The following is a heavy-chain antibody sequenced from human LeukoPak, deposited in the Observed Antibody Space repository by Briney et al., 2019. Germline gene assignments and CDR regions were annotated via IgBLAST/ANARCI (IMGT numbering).Heavy chain of an antibody. D-gene: IGHD5-24*01. Sequence: GVSLRLSCTASGITFSCYWMHWVRQAPGKGLVWVSRINSDGGSTSYADSVKGRFTISRDNAKNTLYLQMNSLRAEDTAVYYCARRIQGMAPYYFDYWGQGTLVTVSS. CDR3: ARRIQGMAPYYFDY. J-gene: IGHJ4*02. CDR1: GITFSCYW. V-gene: IGHV3-74*01. CDR2: INSDGGST.